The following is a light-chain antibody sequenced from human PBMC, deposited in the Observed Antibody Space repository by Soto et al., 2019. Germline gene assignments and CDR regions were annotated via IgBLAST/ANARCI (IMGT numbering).Light chain of an antibody. CDR2: SAS. CDR3: QQYYHYPWM. CDR1: QGISTY. V-gene: IGKV1-16*01. Sequence: DIQMTQSPSSLSASIGDRVTITCRASQGISTYLGWYQQKPWKVPKALIYSASNLQSGVLSRFSASGSGTEFTLTITDMQSDDCANYYFQQYYHYPWMFGQGTQVAIQ. J-gene: IGKJ1*01.